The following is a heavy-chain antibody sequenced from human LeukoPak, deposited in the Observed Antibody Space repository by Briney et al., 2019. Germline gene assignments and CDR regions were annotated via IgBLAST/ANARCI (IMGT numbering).Heavy chain of an antibody. CDR2: ISAYNGNT. J-gene: IGHJ5*02. Sequence: ASVKVSCKASGYTFTSYGISWVRQAPGQGLEWMGWISAYNGNTNYAQKLQGRVTMTTDTSTSTAYMELRSLRSDDTAVYYCARDDYYYGSGSYYKGGPWFDPWGQGTLVTVSS. CDR1: GYTFTSYG. D-gene: IGHD3-10*01. CDR3: ARDDYYYGSGSYYKGGPWFDP. V-gene: IGHV1-18*01.